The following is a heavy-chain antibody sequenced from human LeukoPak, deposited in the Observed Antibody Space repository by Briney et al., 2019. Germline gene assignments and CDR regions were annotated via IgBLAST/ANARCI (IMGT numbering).Heavy chain of an antibody. Sequence: SETLSLTCTVSGGSISSYYWSWIRQPPGKGLEWIGYIYTSGSTNYNPSLKSRVTISVDTSKNQFSLKLSSVTAADTAVYYCARGGSLAYNWIDPWGQGILATVSS. CDR3: ARGGSLAYNWIDP. CDR1: GGSISSYY. J-gene: IGHJ5*02. CDR2: IYTSGST. D-gene: IGHD6-13*01. V-gene: IGHV4-4*09.